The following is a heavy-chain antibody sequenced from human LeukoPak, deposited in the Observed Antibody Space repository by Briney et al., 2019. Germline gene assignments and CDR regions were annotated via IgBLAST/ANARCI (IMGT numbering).Heavy chain of an antibody. CDR3: ARHSYYDSSGYRFDY. CDR1: GGSISSYY. J-gene: IGHJ4*02. Sequence: SETLSLTCTVSGGSISSYYWSWIRQPPGKGLEWFGYIYYSGSTNYNPSLKSRVTISVDTSKNQFSLKLSSVTAADTAVYYCARHSYYDSSGYRFDYWGQGTLVTVSS. V-gene: IGHV4-59*08. CDR2: IYYSGST. D-gene: IGHD3-22*01.